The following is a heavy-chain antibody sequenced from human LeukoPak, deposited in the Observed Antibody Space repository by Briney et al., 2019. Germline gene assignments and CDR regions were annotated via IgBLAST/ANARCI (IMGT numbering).Heavy chain of an antibody. J-gene: IGHJ4*02. CDR1: GFTFSSYG. V-gene: IGHV3-33*06. D-gene: IGHD3-22*01. CDR3: AKRNGYDSSGYPFDY. CDR2: IWYDGSNK. Sequence: GRSLRLSCAASGFTFSSYGMHWVRQAPGKGLEWVAVIWYDGSNKYYADSVKGRFSISRDNSKNTLYLQMNSLRAEDTAVYYCAKRNGYDSSGYPFDYWGQGTLVTVSS.